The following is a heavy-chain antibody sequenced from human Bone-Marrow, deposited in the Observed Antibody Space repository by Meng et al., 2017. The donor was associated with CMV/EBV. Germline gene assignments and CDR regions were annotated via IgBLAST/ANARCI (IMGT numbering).Heavy chain of an antibody. CDR2: ISGSGGST. D-gene: IGHD2-2*01. Sequence: LSSYAMSRVRQAPGKGLEWVSAISGSGGSTYYADSVKGRFTISRDNSKNTLYLQMNSLRAEDTAVYYCAKPARRYCSSTSCYSYFDYWGQGTLVTVSS. V-gene: IGHV3-23*01. J-gene: IGHJ4*02. CDR3: AKPARRYCSSTSCYSYFDY. CDR1: LSSYA.